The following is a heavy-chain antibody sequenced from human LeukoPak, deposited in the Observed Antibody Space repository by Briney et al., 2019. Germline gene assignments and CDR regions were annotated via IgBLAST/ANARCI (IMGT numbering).Heavy chain of an antibody. V-gene: IGHV4-59*01. CDR2: IYYSGST. CDR1: GGSISSYY. D-gene: IGHD2-8*01. J-gene: IGHJ3*02. Sequence: SETLSLTCTVSGGSISSYYWSWIRQPPGKGLEWIGYIYYSGSTNYNPPLKSRVTISVDTSKNQFSLKLSSVTAADTAVYYCARYVVSDAFDIWGQGTMVTVSS. CDR3: ARYVVSDAFDI.